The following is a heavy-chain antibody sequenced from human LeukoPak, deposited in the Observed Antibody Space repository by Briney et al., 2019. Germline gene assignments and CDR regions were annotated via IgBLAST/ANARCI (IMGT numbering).Heavy chain of an antibody. D-gene: IGHD3-3*01. J-gene: IGHJ3*02. V-gene: IGHV1-69*02. CDR3: ARGGGITIFGVVTSPDAFDI. Sequence: ASVKLSCKASGRTFSSYTISWVRQAPGQGLEWMGRIIPILGIANYAQKFQCRVTITADKSTSTAYMELSRLPSYHTAVYYCARGGGITIFGVVTSPDAFDIWGQGTMVTVSS. CDR1: GRTFSSYT. CDR2: IIPILGIA.